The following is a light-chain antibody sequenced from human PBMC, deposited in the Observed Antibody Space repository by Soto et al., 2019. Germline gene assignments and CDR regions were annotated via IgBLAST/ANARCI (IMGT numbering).Light chain of an antibody. V-gene: IGLV3-25*02. CDR2: KDS. J-gene: IGLJ2*01. CDR3: QSADSSGTDLQ. CDR1: ALPKQY. Sequence: SYELTQSPSVSMSPGQTARITCSGDALPKQYVYWYQQKPGQAPVLVIYKDSQRPSGIPDRFSGASSGTTATLTITGVGSEDEADYYCQSADSSGTDLQIGGGTKLTVL.